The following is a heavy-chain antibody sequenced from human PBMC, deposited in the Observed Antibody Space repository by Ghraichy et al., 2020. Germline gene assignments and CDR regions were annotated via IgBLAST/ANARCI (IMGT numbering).Heavy chain of an antibody. CDR3: VRDAPNSRFDP. D-gene: IGHD1/OR15-1a*01. V-gene: IGHV3-74*01. CDR2: LNIDGTTV. CDR1: GFSFTNYW. Sequence: GESLNISCAASGFSFTNYWMHWVRQTPGKGLVWVSHLNIDGTTVNYADSVKGRFTISRDNAKNTMYLQMNSLTVEDTAVYYCVRDAPNSRFDPWGQGTLVTVSS. J-gene: IGHJ5*02.